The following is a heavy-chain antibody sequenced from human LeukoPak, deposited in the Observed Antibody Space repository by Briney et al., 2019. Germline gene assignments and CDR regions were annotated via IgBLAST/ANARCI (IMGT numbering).Heavy chain of an antibody. CDR2: ISWNSGSI. Sequence: PGRSLRLSCAASGFTFDDYAMHWVRQAPGKGLEWVSGISWNSGSIGYADSVKGRFTISRDNAKNSLYLQMNSLRAEDTALYYCAKDALEDSSGYEYYFDYWGQGTLVTVSS. V-gene: IGHV3-9*01. J-gene: IGHJ4*02. CDR1: GFTFDDYA. CDR3: AKDALEDSSGYEYYFDY. D-gene: IGHD3-22*01.